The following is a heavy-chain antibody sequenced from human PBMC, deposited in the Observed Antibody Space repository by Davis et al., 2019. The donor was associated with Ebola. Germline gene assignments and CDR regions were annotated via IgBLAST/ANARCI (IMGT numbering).Heavy chain of an antibody. J-gene: IGHJ4*02. D-gene: IGHD5-12*01. Sequence: AASVKVSRKASGYTFTSYYMHWVRQAPGQGLEWMGIINPSGGSTSYAQKFQGRVTITADKSTSTAYMDLSSLRSEDTAVYYCAVVDLDYWGQGTLVTVSS. CDR1: GYTFTSYY. CDR2: INPSGGST. CDR3: AVVDLDY. V-gene: IGHV1-46*01.